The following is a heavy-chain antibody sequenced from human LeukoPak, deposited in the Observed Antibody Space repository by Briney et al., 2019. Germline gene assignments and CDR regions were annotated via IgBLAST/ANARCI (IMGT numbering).Heavy chain of an antibody. V-gene: IGHV3-48*04. CDR2: ISSSSSTI. J-gene: IGHJ4*02. CDR3: AKHRRSTLVTAYFDS. Sequence: GGSLRLSCAASGSTFSSYSMNWVRQAPGKGLEWLSYISSSSSTIYYADSVKGRFTISRDNAKNSLYLQMNSLRAEDTAVYYCAKHRRSTLVTAYFDSWGQGTLVTVSS. CDR1: GSTFSSYS. D-gene: IGHD2-21*02.